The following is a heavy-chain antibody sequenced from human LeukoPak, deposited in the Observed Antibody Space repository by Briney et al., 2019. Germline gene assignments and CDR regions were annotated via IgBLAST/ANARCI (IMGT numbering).Heavy chain of an antibody. D-gene: IGHD2-15*01. CDR3: ARQLGYCSDGTCYFDH. Sequence: GGSLRLSCAASGFTFSSYAMSWVRQAPGKGLEWVAAISTDAGNTYYADSVKGRFSISRDQSKSTLYMQLSSLRAEDTAIYYCARQLGYCSDGTCYFDHWGQGTLVTVSS. CDR1: GFTFSSYA. V-gene: IGHV3-23*01. CDR2: ISTDAGNT. J-gene: IGHJ4*02.